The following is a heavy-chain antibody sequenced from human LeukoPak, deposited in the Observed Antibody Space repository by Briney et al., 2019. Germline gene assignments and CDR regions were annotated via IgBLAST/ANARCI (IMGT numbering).Heavy chain of an antibody. CDR1: GYTFISYS. CDR2: ISVRSNYI. D-gene: IGHD3-22*01. J-gene: IGHJ4*02. V-gene: IGHV3-21*01. Sequence: GGSLRLSCLASGYTFISYSINWVGQAPGKGLEWVSSISVRSNYIYYADSVRGRFRISRDEARDSLFLEMNSLRAEDTAVYYCVRLRRNSDTCGFYYYYEFWGQGTLVTVSS. CDR3: VRLRRNSDTCGFYYYYEF.